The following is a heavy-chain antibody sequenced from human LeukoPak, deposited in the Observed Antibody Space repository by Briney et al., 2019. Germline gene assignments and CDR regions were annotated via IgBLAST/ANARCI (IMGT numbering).Heavy chain of an antibody. J-gene: IGHJ4*02. CDR1: GFTFSSYA. CDR2: ISGSGGNT. CDR3: ARRLSGRVDS. V-gene: IGHV3-23*01. Sequence: GRSLRLSCAASGFTFSSYAMSWVRQAPGEGLEWVSIISGSGGNTYYADSVKGRFTISRDNSKNTLYLQMNSLRAEDTAVYYCARRLSGRVDSWGQGTLVTVSS. D-gene: IGHD2-15*01.